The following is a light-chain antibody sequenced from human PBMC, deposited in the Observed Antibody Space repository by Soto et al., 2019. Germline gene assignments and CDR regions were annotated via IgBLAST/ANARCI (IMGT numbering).Light chain of an antibody. J-gene: IGKJ4*01. CDR2: PAS. CDR3: QQENSFPLT. V-gene: IGKV1-12*01. CDR1: QAIGYW. Sequence: DIQMTQSPSPVSASVGDRVTITCRASQAIGYWLAWYQQKPGKAPKLLISPASNLQSGVPSRFSGSGSGTDFTLTISSLQPEDFAIYYCQQENSFPLTFGGGTKVEIK.